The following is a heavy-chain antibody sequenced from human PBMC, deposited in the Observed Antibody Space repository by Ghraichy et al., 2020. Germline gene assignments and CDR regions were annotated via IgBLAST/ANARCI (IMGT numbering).Heavy chain of an antibody. CDR1: GGSISSSSYY. V-gene: IGHV4-39*01. J-gene: IGHJ4*02. D-gene: IGHD4-17*01. Sequence: SETLSLTCTVSGGSISSSSYYWGWIRQPPGKGLEWIGSIYYSGSTYYNPSLKSRVTISVDTSKNQFSLKLSSVTAADTAVEYCARRAVTIYYFDYWGQGTLVTVSS. CDR3: ARRAVTIYYFDY. CDR2: IYYSGST.